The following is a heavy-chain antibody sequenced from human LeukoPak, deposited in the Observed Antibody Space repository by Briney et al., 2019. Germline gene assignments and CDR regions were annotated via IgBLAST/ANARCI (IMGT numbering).Heavy chain of an antibody. J-gene: IGHJ4*02. CDR3: AREHCAGGYCYFLDY. CDR2: ISHSGST. CDR1: DYPISSGYF. V-gene: IGHV4-38-2*02. Sequence: PSETLTLTCSVTDYPISSGYFWGWIRQPPQKGLEWIATISHSGSTYFNPSLTSRVIVSIDASKNQFSLNLTSVTAADTAVYYCAREHCAGGYCYFLDYWGQGTLVTVSS. D-gene: IGHD3-16*02.